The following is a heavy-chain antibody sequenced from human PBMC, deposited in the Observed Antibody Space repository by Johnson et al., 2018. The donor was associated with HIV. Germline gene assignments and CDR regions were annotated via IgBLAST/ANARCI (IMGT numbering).Heavy chain of an antibody. V-gene: IGHV3-9*01. J-gene: IGHJ3*02. Sequence: VQLVESGGGLVQPGRSLRLSCAASGFTFDDYAMHWVRQAPGKGLEWVSGISWNSGSIGYADSVKGRFTISRDNAKNSLYLQMNSLRAEDTAVYYCAKDGPYSSGIDAFDIWGQGTMVTVSS. D-gene: IGHD6-19*01. CDR3: AKDGPYSSGIDAFDI. CDR1: GFTFDDYA. CDR2: ISWNSGSI.